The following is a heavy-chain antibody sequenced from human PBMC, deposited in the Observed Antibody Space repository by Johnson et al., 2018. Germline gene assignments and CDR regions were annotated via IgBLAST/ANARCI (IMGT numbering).Heavy chain of an antibody. D-gene: IGHD3-9*01. CDR3: AREGYYDILFDP. V-gene: IGHV3-74*01. J-gene: IGHJ5*02. Sequence: VQLGQAGGGLVQPGGSLRLSCAASGFTFSSYWMHWVRQAPGKGLVWVSRLNSDGSSTSYADSEKGRFTSSRDNAKNTLYLQMNSLRAEDPAVSYCAREGYYDILFDPWGQGTLVTVSS. CDR1: GFTFSSYW. CDR2: LNSDGSST.